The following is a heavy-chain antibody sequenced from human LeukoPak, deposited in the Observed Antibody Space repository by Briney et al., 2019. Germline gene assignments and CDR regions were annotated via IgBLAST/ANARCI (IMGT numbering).Heavy chain of an antibody. CDR3: ARARYSGSYPAYDAFDI. D-gene: IGHD1-26*01. CDR2: INHSGST. CDR1: GGSFSGYY. Sequence: SETLSLTCAVYGGSFSGYYWSWIRQPPGKGLEWIGEINHSGSTNYNPSLKSRVTISVDTSKNQFSLKLSSVTAADTAVYYCARARYSGSYPAYDAFDIWGQGTMVTVSS. V-gene: IGHV4-34*01. J-gene: IGHJ3*02.